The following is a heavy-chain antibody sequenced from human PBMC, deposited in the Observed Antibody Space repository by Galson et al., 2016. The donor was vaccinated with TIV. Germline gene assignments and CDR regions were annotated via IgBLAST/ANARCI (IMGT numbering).Heavy chain of an antibody. CDR3: ATGFGVRHSYYGMDV. CDR1: GYTFTDYY. V-gene: IGHV1-69-2*01. CDR2: IDPEDGEP. Sequence: VKVSCKVSGYTFTDYYIHWVQQAPGKGLEWMGLIDPEDGEPLYAERFQGRLTITADTSTDTAYMELSSLRSEDTAVYYCATGFGVRHSYYGMDVWGQGTTVTVSS. D-gene: IGHD3-3*01. J-gene: IGHJ6*02.